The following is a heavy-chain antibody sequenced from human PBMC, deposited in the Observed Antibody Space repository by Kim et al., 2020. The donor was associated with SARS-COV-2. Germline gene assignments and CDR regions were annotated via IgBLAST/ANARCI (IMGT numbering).Heavy chain of an antibody. CDR3: ARVGTFCTGGSCYDY. D-gene: IGHD2-15*01. CDR2: VSNDGSST. Sequence: GGSLRLSCAASGFTFSSYWMHWVRKAPGEGLVWVSRVSNDGSSTTYADSVKGRFTISRDNAKNTLYLQMNSLRAEDAAVYYCARVGTFCTGGSCYDYWGQGTLVTVSS. V-gene: IGHV3-74*01. J-gene: IGHJ4*02. CDR1: GFTFSSYW.